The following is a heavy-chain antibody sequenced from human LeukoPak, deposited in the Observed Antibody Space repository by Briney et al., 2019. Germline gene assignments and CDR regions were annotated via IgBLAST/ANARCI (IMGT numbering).Heavy chain of an antibody. J-gene: IGHJ1*01. CDR1: GGSFSGYY. CDR2: INHSGST. CDR3: ARSGSYGEYFQH. D-gene: IGHD1-26*01. V-gene: IGHV4-34*01. Sequence: ETLSLTCAVYGGSFSGYYWSWIRQPPGKGLEWIGEINHSGSTIYNPSLKSRVTISVDTSKNQFSLKLSSVTAADTAVYYCARSGSYGEYFQHWGQGTLVTVSS.